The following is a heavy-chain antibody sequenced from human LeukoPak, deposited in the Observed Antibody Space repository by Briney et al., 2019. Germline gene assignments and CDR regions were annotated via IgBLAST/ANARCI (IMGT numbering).Heavy chain of an antibody. D-gene: IGHD7-27*01. Sequence: SETLSLTCAVYGGSFRGHYWSWIRQPPGKGLEWIGEVNHSGRTNYNPSLKSRVTISVDTSKNQFSLRVSSVTAADTAVYYCARLWGSFYFYMDVWGKGTTVTVSS. CDR3: ARLWGSFYFYMDV. J-gene: IGHJ6*03. CDR2: VNHSGRT. CDR1: GGSFRGHY. V-gene: IGHV4-34*01.